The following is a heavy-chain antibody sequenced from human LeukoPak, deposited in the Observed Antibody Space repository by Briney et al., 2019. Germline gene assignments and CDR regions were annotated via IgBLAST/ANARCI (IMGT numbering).Heavy chain of an antibody. D-gene: IGHD3-22*01. Sequence: ASVKVSCKASGYTFTSYGISWVRQAPGQGLEWMGWISAYNSNTNYAQKLQGRVTMTTDTSTSTAYMELRSLRSDDTAVYYCARGAYYYDSSGYWYYWGQGTLVTVSS. CDR1: GYTFTSYG. V-gene: IGHV1-18*01. CDR2: ISAYNSNT. J-gene: IGHJ4*02. CDR3: ARGAYYYDSSGYWYY.